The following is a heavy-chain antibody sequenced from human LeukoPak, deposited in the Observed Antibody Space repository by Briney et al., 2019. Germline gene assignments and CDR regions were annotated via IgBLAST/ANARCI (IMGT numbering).Heavy chain of an antibody. D-gene: IGHD5-24*01. Sequence: PGGSLRLSCAASGFIVSSNYMNWVRQAPGKGLEWVSVIYSGGSTHYADSVKGRFTISRDDSKDTAFLHMDSLKTEDTALYYCTRDRGTYNWFDPWGQGTLVTVSS. CDR3: TRDRGTYNWFDP. J-gene: IGHJ5*02. V-gene: IGHV3-66*01. CDR1: GFIVSSNY. CDR2: IYSGGST.